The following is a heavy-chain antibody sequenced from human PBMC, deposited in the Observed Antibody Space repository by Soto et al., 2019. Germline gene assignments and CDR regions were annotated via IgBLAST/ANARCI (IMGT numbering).Heavy chain of an antibody. V-gene: IGHV3-21*01. J-gene: IGHJ5*01. CDR3: AGDYSSTAEFDT. Sequence: PGGSLRLSCAAAGFTFSSYSMNWVRQAPGKGLEWVSSISSSSSYIYYADSVKGRFTISRDNAKNSLYLQMNSLRAEDTAVYYCAGDYSSTAEFDTRAQDTLVTISS. CDR1: GFTFSSYS. D-gene: IGHD6-13*01. CDR2: ISSSSSYI.